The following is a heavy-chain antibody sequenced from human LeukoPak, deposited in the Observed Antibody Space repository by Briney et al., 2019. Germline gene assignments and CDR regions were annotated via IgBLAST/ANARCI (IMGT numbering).Heavy chain of an antibody. J-gene: IGHJ4*02. D-gene: IGHD3-10*01. CDR1: GFTFSSYA. Sequence: GGSLRLSCAASGFTFSSYAMSWVRQAPGKGLEWVSAISGSGGSTYYADSVKGRFTISRDNAKNSLYLQMNSLRAEDTAVYYCARVPRYGSGSYWGQGTLVTVSS. V-gene: IGHV3-23*01. CDR2: ISGSGGST. CDR3: ARVPRYGSGSY.